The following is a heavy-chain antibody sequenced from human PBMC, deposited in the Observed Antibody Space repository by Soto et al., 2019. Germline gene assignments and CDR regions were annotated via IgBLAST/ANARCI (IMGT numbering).Heavy chain of an antibody. D-gene: IGHD2-15*01. Sequence: VGSLRLSCAASGFTFSSYWMSWVRQAPGKGLEWVANIKQDGSEKYYVDSVKGRFTISRDNAKNSLYLQMNSLRAEDTAVYYCAREPVVVVAATQVCVGMDVWGQGTTVTVSS. V-gene: IGHV3-7*01. CDR1: GFTFSSYW. J-gene: IGHJ6*02. CDR3: AREPVVVVAATQVCVGMDV. CDR2: IKQDGSEK.